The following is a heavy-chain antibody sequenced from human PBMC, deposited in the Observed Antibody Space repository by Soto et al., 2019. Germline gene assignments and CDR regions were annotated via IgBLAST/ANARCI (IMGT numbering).Heavy chain of an antibody. CDR2: ISGSGGSR. CDR3: AKELHPYVYVWDY. V-gene: IGHV3-23*01. CDR1: GFTFSSYA. J-gene: IGHJ4*02. D-gene: IGHD3-16*01. Sequence: GGSLRLSCAASGFTFSSYAMSWVRQAPGKGLEWVSGISGSGGSRNYADSVKGRFTNSRDNSKNTLYLQMNSLRAEDTAVYYCAKELHPYVYVWDYWAQGTLVTVSS.